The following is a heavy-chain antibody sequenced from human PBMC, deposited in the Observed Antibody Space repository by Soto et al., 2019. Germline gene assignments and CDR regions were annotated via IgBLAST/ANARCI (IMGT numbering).Heavy chain of an antibody. V-gene: IGHV4-59*01. D-gene: IGHD3-3*01. Sequence: PSETLSLTCTVSGGSISSYYWSCIRQPPGKGLEGIGYIYYSGSTNYNPSLKSRVTISVDTSKNQFSLKLSSVTAADTAVYYCARGSHDDDFWSGYSEYWGQGTLVTVSS. J-gene: IGHJ4*02. CDR1: GGSISSYY. CDR2: IYYSGST. CDR3: ARGSHDDDFWSGYSEY.